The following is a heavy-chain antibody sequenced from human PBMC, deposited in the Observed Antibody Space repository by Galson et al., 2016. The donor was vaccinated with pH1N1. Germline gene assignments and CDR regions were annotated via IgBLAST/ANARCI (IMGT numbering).Heavy chain of an antibody. CDR2: IMPIFGTT. V-gene: IGHV1-69*13. CDR3: VKEPFSTVLYGFDD. D-gene: IGHD5/OR15-5a*01. CDR1: GGPLSSYA. J-gene: IGHJ3*01. Sequence: SVKVSCKASGGPLSSYATGWVRQAPGQGPERMGGIMPIFGTTKYEQKFQGRVTITADEMSGSAYMELSGLTSMDTAVYYCVKEPFSTVLYGFDDWGQGTLLTVSS.